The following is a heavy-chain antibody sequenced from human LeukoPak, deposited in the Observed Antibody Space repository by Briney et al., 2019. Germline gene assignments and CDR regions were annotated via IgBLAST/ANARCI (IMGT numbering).Heavy chain of an antibody. V-gene: IGHV3-11*04. CDR1: GFTFSAYY. CDR2: ISTSGSSI. J-gene: IGHJ3*02. CDR3: ARDPGAVGVDI. Sequence: GGSLRLSCAASGFTFSAYYMSWIRQAPGKGLEWVSYISTSGSSISYADSVRGRFTISRDNAKNSLYLQMNSLRAEDTAVYYCARDPGAVGVDIWGQGTMVTVSS. D-gene: IGHD6-19*01.